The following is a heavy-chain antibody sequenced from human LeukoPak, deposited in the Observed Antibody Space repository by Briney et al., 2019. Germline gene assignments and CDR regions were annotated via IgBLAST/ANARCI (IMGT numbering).Heavy chain of an antibody. CDR2: INPNSGGT. D-gene: IGHD2-15*01. V-gene: IGHV1-2*02. CDR1: GYTFNNYG. J-gene: IGHJ4*02. CDR3: ARDLVPDKYWSGPAYFDY. Sequence: GASVKVSCKTSGYTFNNYGITWVRQAPGQGLEWMGWINPNSGGTNYAQKFQGRVTMTRDTSISTAYMELSRLRSDDTAVYYCARDLVPDKYWSGPAYFDYWGQGTLVTVSS.